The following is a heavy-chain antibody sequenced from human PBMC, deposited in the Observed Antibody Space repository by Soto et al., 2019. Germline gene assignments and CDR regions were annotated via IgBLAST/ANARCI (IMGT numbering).Heavy chain of an antibody. CDR1: GYTFRNYA. V-gene: IGHV1-3*01. D-gene: IGHD3-9*01. J-gene: IGHJ3*02. CDR2: INAGKGNT. CDR3: ARSYYDLLTGYSQYAFDI. Sequence: ASVKVSCKASGYTFRNYAMHWVRQAPGERREWMGCINAGKGNTKYSQKFQGRVSITRDTSASTAYMELSSLRSEDTAVYYCARSYYDLLTGYSQYAFDIWGQGTVVTVSS.